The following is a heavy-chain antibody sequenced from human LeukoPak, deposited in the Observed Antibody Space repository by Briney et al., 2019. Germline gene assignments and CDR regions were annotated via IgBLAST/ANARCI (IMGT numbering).Heavy chain of an antibody. CDR1: GASISGTFY. CDR2: RVHTVRT. J-gene: IGHJ4*02. D-gene: IGHD3-10*02. Sequence: SETLSLTCAGCGASISGTFYWDWFRQPPGKGLEWIGTDFRVHTVRTFSSPPLESPISLSPDTSQNEFSLTMTSVAAADTALYFCGRVLNVPKLLDSWGRGTLVTVSS. V-gene: IGHV4-38-2*01. CDR3: GRVLNVPKLLDS.